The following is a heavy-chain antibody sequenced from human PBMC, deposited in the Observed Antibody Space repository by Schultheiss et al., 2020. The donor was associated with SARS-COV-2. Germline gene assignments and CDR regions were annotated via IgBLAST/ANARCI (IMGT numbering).Heavy chain of an antibody. J-gene: IGHJ4*02. CDR3: ARRGLLWWAVAFDY. CDR1: GGSISSGGYY. D-gene: IGHD2-21*01. CDR2: INHSGST. Sequence: SETLSLTCTVSGGSISSGGYYWSWIRQHPGKGLEWIGEINHSGSTNYNPSLKSRVTISVDTSKNQFSLKLSSVTAADTAVYYCARRGLLWWAVAFDYWGQGTLVTVSS. V-gene: IGHV4-39*07.